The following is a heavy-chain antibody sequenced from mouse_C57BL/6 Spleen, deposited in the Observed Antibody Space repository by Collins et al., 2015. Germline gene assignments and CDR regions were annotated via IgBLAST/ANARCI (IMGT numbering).Heavy chain of an antibody. CDR1: GYTFTSYN. J-gene: IGHJ2*01. CDR3: TRSELLRYFDY. CDR2: IYPGNGDT. V-gene: IGHV1-12*01. D-gene: IGHD1-1*01. Sequence: QAYLQQSGAELVRPGASVKMSCKASGYTFTSYNMHWVKQTPRQGLEWIGTIYPGNGDTSYNWKFEGKASLTVDKSSSTAYMQLSSLTFEDSAVYFCTRSELLRYFDYWGQGTTLTVSS.